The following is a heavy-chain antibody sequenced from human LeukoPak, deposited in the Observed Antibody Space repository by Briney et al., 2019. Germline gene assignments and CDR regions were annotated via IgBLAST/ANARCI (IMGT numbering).Heavy chain of an antibody. Sequence: SQTLSLTCTVSGGSISSGGYYWSWIRQHPGKGLVWIGYIYYSGSTYYNPSLKSRVTISVDTSKNQFSLKLSSVTAADTAVYYCARAMITFGGVIVMLDYWGQGTLVTVSS. CDR3: ARAMITFGGVIVMLDY. CDR1: GGSISSGGYY. J-gene: IGHJ4*02. CDR2: IYYSGST. D-gene: IGHD3-16*02. V-gene: IGHV4-31*03.